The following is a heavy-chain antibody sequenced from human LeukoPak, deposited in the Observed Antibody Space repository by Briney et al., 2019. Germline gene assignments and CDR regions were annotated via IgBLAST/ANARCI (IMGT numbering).Heavy chain of an antibody. V-gene: IGHV3-20*04. J-gene: IGHJ4*02. Sequence: GGSLRLSCAASGFTFDDYGMSWVRQAPGKGLEWVSGINWNGGSTGYADSVKGRFTISRDDAKNSLYLQMNSLRAEDTAVYYCARVRYYDIWSGCDYWGQGALVTVSS. CDR2: INWNGGST. CDR3: ARVRYYDIWSGCDY. D-gene: IGHD3-3*01. CDR1: GFTFDDYG.